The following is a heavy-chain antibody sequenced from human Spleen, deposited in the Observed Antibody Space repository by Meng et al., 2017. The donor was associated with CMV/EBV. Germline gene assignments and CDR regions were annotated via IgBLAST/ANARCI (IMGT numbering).Heavy chain of an antibody. CDR3: AKDKRGDYGFFDY. V-gene: IGHV3-33*06. CDR1: GFTFSSYG. Sequence: GESLKISCAASGFTFSSYGMDWVRQAPGKGLEWVAVIWYDGSNRYYADSVKGRFTISRDNSKNTLYLQMNSLRAEDTAVYYCAKDKRGDYGFFDYWGQGTLVTVSS. J-gene: IGHJ4*02. CDR2: IWYDGSNR. D-gene: IGHD4-17*01.